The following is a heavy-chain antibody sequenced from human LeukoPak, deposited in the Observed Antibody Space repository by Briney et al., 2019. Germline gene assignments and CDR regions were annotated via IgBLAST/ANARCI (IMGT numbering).Heavy chain of an antibody. CDR1: GFTFSSYA. CDR2: ISYDGGNK. D-gene: IGHD3-22*01. CDR3: ARSDSSGYYPLDY. V-gene: IGHV3-30*04. Sequence: PGRSLRLSCAASGFTFSSYAMHWVRQAPGKGLEWVAVISYDGGNKYYADSVKGRFTISRDNSKNTLYLQMNSLRAEDTAVYYCARSDSSGYYPLDYWGQGTLVTVSS. J-gene: IGHJ4*02.